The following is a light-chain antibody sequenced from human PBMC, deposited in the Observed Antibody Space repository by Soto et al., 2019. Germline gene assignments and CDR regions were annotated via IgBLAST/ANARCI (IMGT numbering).Light chain of an antibody. J-gene: IGLJ3*02. Sequence: QSVLTQPPSVSGAPGQRVTISCTGSSSNIGAGYDVHWYQQLPGTAPKLLIYGNSNRPSGVPDRFSGSKSGTSASLVITGLQAEDEADYYCQSYDSSLSGFWVFGGGTKVTVL. CDR1: SSNIGAGYD. CDR2: GNS. CDR3: QSYDSSLSGFWV. V-gene: IGLV1-40*01.